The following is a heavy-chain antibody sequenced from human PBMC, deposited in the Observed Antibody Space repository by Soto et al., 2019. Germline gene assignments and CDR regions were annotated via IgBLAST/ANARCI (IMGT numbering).Heavy chain of an antibody. Sequence: GGSLSLSCVASGFTFSSNWLSWVRQAPGKGLEWVANIKSDGSEMYYVDSVKGRFTISRDNARKSLYLQMNSLRVEDTALYYCARDLGVVITAEYFQHWGQGTLVTVSS. J-gene: IGHJ1*01. V-gene: IGHV3-7*03. CDR1: GFTFSSNW. CDR2: IKSDGSEM. CDR3: ARDLGVVITAEYFQH. D-gene: IGHD3-22*01.